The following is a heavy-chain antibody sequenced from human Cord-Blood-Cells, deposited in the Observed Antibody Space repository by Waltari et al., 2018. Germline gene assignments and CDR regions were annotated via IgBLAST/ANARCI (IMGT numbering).Heavy chain of an antibody. D-gene: IGHD6-19*01. V-gene: IGHV4-34*01. J-gene: IGHJ6*02. CDR2: INHSGST. Sequence: QVQLQQWGAGLLKPLETLSLTCAVYGGSFSGYYWRWLRTPPGKGLGCIGEINHSGSTNYNPSLKSRVTISVDTSKNQFSLKLSSVTAADTAVYYCARGDSSGWYYYYYGMDVWGQGTTVTVSS. CDR3: ARGDSSGWYYYYYGMDV. CDR1: GGSFSGYY.